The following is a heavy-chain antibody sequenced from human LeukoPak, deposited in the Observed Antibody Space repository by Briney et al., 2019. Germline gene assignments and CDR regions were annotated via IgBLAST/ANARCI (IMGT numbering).Heavy chain of an antibody. CDR1: GGSIISYY. V-gene: IGHV4-59*01. CDR3: ARGPRRHPLAYCSGGSCYPKNDAFDI. J-gene: IGHJ3*02. CDR2: FYYGGSA. D-gene: IGHD2-15*01. Sequence: SETLSLTCAVSGGSIISYYWSWIRQPPVKGLEWIGSFYYGGSATYSPSLKSRVTMSADTSRDQFSLKLTSVTAADTAVYYCARGPRRHPLAYCSGGSCYPKNDAFDIWGQGTMVTVSS.